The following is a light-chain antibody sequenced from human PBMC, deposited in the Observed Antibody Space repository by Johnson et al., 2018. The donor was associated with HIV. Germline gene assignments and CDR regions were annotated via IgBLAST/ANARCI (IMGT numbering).Light chain of an antibody. CDR2: DNN. J-gene: IGLJ1*01. V-gene: IGLV1-51*01. CDR1: SSNIGRNY. Sequence: QSVLTQPPSVSAAPGQKVTISCSGSSSNIGRNYVSWYQQLPGTAPKLLIFDNNKRPSGIPDRFSASKSGTSATLGITGLQTGDEAVYYCGTWDSSLSAYVFGTGTKVTVL. CDR3: GTWDSSLSAYV.